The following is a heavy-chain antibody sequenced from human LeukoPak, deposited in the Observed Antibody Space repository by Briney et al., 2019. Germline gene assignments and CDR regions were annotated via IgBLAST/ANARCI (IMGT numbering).Heavy chain of an antibody. Sequence: GGSLRLSCEASGFTFSDHALHWVRQAPGKGLEWVAVISYDGSKKYYADSVKGRFTISRDNSRNTLHLQMNSLRVEDTAVFYCARDGLGDIVVVVAALTHFDYWGQGTLVTVSS. CDR3: ARDGLGDIVVVVAALTHFDY. CDR1: GFTFSDHA. D-gene: IGHD2-15*01. CDR2: ISYDGSKK. V-gene: IGHV3-30-3*01. J-gene: IGHJ4*02.